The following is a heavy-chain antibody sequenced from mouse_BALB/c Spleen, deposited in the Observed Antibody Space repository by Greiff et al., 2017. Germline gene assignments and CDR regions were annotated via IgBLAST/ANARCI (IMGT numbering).Heavy chain of an antibody. CDR2: INPSTGYT. CDR1: GYTFTSYW. V-gene: IGHV1-7*01. Sequence: VQLQESGAELAKPGASVTMSCKASGYTFTSYWMHWVKQRPGQGLEWIGYINPSTGYTEYNQKFKDKATLTADKSSSTAYMQLSSLTSEDSAVYYCAREGALLRYFDVWGAGTTVTVSA. CDR3: AREGALLRYFDV. J-gene: IGHJ1*01. D-gene: IGHD1-2*01.